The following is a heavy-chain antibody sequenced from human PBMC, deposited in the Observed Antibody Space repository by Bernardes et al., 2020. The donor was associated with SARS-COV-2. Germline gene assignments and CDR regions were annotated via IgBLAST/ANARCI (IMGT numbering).Heavy chain of an antibody. CDR3: ARDCSSTSCYMTGSLDY. Sequence: VGSLRLSCATSGFTFSDFHMTWIRQAPGTGLEWVSYIDKSGSPIYYADSVKGRFTISRDNAQKSLFLQMNSLRAEDTAVYFCARDCSSTSCYMTGSLDYWGQGALVTVSS. D-gene: IGHD2-2*02. J-gene: IGHJ4*02. V-gene: IGHV3-11*01. CDR2: IDKSGSPI. CDR1: GFTFSDFH.